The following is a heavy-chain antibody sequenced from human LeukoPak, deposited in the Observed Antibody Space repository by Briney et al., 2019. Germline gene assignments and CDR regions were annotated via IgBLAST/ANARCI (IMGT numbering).Heavy chain of an antibody. CDR2: ICPGGTIT. V-gene: IGHV3-74*01. CDR1: GFTFSNYC. CDR3: VRDFRSADY. J-gene: IGHJ4*02. Sequence: GGSLRLSCTASGFTFSNYCMHWVRQTPGKGLIWVSRICPGGTITNYADSVKGRFTISRDDAKNMMFLQMNSLRADDAAVYYCVRDFRSADYWGQGILVTVSS.